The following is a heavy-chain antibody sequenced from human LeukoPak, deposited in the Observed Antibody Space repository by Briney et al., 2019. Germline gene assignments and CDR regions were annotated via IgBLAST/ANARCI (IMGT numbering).Heavy chain of an antibody. CDR3: TRLGDTEVYYYYMDV. CDR1: GFTFSNAW. V-gene: IGHV3-15*01. D-gene: IGHD5-18*01. J-gene: IGHJ6*03. CDR2: IKSKTDGGTT. Sequence: GGSLRLSCAASGFTFSNAWMSWVRQAPGKGLEWVGRIKSKTDGGTTDYAAPVKGRFTISRDDSKSIAYLQMNSLKTEDTAVYYCTRLGDTEVYYYYMDVWGKGTTVTISS.